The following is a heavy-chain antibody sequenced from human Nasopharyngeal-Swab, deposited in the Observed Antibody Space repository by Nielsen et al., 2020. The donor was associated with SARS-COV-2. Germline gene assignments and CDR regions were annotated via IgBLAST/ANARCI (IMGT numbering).Heavy chain of an antibody. Sequence: GESLKISCAASGFRFHSYAMSWVRQAPGKGLEWVSAIRGSGITTYYADSVKGRFTLSRDNSKNTVYLQMDSLRAEDAAIYYCVKDMAAGYFFDFWGQGTLVTVSS. CDR3: VKDMAAGYFFDF. V-gene: IGHV3-23*01. J-gene: IGHJ4*02. D-gene: IGHD6-13*01. CDR1: GFRFHSYA. CDR2: IRGSGITT.